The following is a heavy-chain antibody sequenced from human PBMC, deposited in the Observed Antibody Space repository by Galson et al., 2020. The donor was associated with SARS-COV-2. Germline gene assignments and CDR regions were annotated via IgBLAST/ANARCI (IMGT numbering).Heavy chain of an antibody. Sequence: QLGESLKISCAASGFTFSSYAMHWVRQAPGKGLEWVAVISYDGSNKYYADSVKGRFTISRDNSKNTLYLQMNSLRAEDTAVYYCARARGGYSSSFDPWGQGTLVTVSS. D-gene: IGHD5-18*01. CDR2: ISYDGSNK. J-gene: IGHJ5*02. CDR1: GFTFSSYA. CDR3: ARARGGYSSSFDP. V-gene: IGHV3-30*04.